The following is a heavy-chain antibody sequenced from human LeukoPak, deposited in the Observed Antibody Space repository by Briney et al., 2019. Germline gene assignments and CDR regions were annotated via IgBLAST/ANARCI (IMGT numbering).Heavy chain of an antibody. CDR1: GFTFSSYS. Sequence: KPGGSLRLSCAASGFTFSSYSMNWVRQAPGKGLEWVSSISSSSSYIYYADSVKGRFTISRDNAKNSLYLQMNSLRAEDTAVYYCARGFLEWATDAFDIWGQGTMVTVSS. J-gene: IGHJ3*02. D-gene: IGHD3-3*01. CDR3: ARGFLEWATDAFDI. V-gene: IGHV3-21*01. CDR2: ISSSSSYI.